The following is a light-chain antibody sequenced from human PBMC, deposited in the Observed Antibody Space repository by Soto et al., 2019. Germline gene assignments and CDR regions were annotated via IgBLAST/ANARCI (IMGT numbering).Light chain of an antibody. V-gene: IGLV2-23*01. CDR1: SSDVGSYDL. CDR3: CSYAGSDLWV. CDR2: EGN. Sequence: QSALTQPASVSGSPGQSITISCTGTSSDVGSYDLVSWYQQHPGKAPKLMIYEGNKRPSGVSNRFSGSKSGNTASLTISGLQAEDEDDYYCCSYAGSDLWVFGGGTKVTVL. J-gene: IGLJ3*02.